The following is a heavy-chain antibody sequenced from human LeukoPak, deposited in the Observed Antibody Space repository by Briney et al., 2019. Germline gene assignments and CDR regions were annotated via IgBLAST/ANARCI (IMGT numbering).Heavy chain of an antibody. CDR2: ITSSGDGT. CDR3: AKDLYYYYDSSGYHAPGAFDF. V-gene: IGHV3-23*01. J-gene: IGHJ3*01. CDR1: GFTFRIYA. Sequence: SGGSLRLSCAASGFTFRIYAMSWVRQAPGKGLQGVSSITSSGDGTYYADSVKGRFTISRDNSENMLYLQMNSLRVEDTAVYFCAKDLYYYYDSSGYHAPGAFDFWGQGTMVTVSS. D-gene: IGHD3-22*01.